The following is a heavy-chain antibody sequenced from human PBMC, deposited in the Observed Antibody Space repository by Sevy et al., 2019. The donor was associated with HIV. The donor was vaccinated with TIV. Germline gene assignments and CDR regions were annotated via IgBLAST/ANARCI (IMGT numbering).Heavy chain of an antibody. D-gene: IGHD3-22*01. CDR3: ATAREYYYESSGYFDY. J-gene: IGHJ4*02. V-gene: IGHV1-24*01. Sequence: ASVKLSCKVSGYTLNELSMHWVRQAPGKGLEWMGRFDPEDGETIYAQKFQGRVTMTEDTSTDTAYMELSSLRSEDTAVYYCATAREYYYESSGYFDYWGQGTLVTVSS. CDR1: GYTLNELS. CDR2: FDPEDGET.